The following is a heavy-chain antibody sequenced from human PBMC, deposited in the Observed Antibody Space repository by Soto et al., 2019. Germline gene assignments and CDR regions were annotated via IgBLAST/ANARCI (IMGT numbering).Heavy chain of an antibody. J-gene: IGHJ5*02. CDR2: IYSGGST. CDR3: ARDTWEDLGWFDP. Sequence: EVPLVESGGGLIQPGGSLRLSCAASGFTVSSNYMSWVRQAPGKGLEWVSVIYSGGSTYYADSVKGRFTISRDNSKNTLYLQMNSLRAEDTAVYYCARDTWEDLGWFDPWGQGTLVTVSS. V-gene: IGHV3-53*01. CDR1: GFTVSSNY. D-gene: IGHD1-26*01.